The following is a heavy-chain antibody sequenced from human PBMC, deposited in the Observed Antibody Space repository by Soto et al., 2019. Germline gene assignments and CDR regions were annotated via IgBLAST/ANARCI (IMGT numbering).Heavy chain of an antibody. CDR3: ARVAAMVPPFDY. Sequence: QVQLQQWGAGLLKPSETLSLTCAVYGGSFSGYYWSWIRQPPGKGLEWIGEINLSGSTNYNPSLKSRVTISVDTSKNQFSLKLSSVTAADTAVYYCARVAAMVPPFDYWGQGTLVTVSS. D-gene: IGHD5-18*01. J-gene: IGHJ4*02. CDR2: INLSGST. V-gene: IGHV4-34*01. CDR1: GGSFSGYY.